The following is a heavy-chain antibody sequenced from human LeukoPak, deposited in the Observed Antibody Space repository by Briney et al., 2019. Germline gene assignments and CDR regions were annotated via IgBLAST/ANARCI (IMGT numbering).Heavy chain of an antibody. CDR3: ARGKDGNRRAFDI. Sequence: PGGSLRLSCAASGFTFSSYWMRWVRQAPGKGLVWVSRINSDGTSTLHADSVKSRFTISRDNAENTLYLQMNSLRAEDMAVYYCARGKDGNRRAFDIWGQGTMVTVSS. CDR1: GFTFSSYW. CDR2: INSDGTST. D-gene: IGHD1-14*01. V-gene: IGHV3-74*01. J-gene: IGHJ3*02.